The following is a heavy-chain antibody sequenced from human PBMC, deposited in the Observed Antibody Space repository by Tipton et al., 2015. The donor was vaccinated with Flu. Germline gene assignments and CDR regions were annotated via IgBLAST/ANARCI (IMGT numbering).Heavy chain of an antibody. J-gene: IGHJ6*02. D-gene: IGHD6-13*01. CDR2: SISDGSDG. V-gene: IGHV3-74*01. CDR3: ERGPLPASNWSNGMDA. CDR1: GYTFSSNR. Sequence: LSLTCTGSGYTFSSNRIHWVRQAPGKGLMLVSFSISDGSDGTYADSVKGRFTISRDNAKNTMYLQMKSLRAEDTAVYYCERGPLPASNWSNGMDAWCPGPPVTVSS.